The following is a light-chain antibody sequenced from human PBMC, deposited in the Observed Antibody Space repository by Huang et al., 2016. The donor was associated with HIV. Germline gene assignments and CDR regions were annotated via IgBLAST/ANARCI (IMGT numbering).Light chain of an antibody. CDR2: GAS. CDR1: RSVGNN. J-gene: IGKJ3*01. Sequence: EVVMTQSPVTLSVSPGARATLSCRASRSVGNNLAWYQQKPGQAPRLLIYGASIGATGVPARFSGSESGTEFTLTITNLQSEDIAVYYYQQYNYWPSLNTFGPGTKLDV. V-gene: IGKV3D-15*03. CDR3: QQYNYWPSLNT.